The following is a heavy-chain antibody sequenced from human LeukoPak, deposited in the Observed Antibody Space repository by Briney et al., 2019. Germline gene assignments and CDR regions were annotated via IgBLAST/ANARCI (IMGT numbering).Heavy chain of an antibody. J-gene: IGHJ6*02. CDR1: GGSISSYY. V-gene: IGHV4-59*08. Sequence: PSETLSLTCTVSGGSISSYYWSWIRQPPGKGLEWIGYIYYSGSTNYNPSLKSRVTISVDTSKNQFSLKLSSVTAADTAVYYCARHTGYSSGWVRYYGMDVWGQGTTVTVSS. D-gene: IGHD6-19*01. CDR2: IYYSGST. CDR3: ARHTGYSSGWVRYYGMDV.